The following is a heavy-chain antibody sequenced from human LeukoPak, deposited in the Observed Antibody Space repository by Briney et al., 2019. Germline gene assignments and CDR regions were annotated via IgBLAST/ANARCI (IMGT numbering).Heavy chain of an antibody. CDR3: ARGGIPTGPYYYFYYMDV. CDR1: GFTFSRNV. J-gene: IGHJ6*03. V-gene: IGHV3-30*01. CDR2: TSYDGNNK. Sequence: SLRLSCTASGFTFSRNVMHWVRQAPGKGLEWVALTSYDGNNKFYADCVKGRFTISRDNSRNTLYLQMNSLRGEDAAVYSCARGGIPTGPYYYFYYMDVWGKGTAVIVSS. D-gene: IGHD3-10*01.